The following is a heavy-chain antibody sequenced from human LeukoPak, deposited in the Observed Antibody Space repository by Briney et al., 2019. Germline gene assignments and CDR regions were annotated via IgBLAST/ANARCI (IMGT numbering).Heavy chain of an antibody. CDR1: GGSFSGYY. Sequence: PSETLSLTCAVYGGSFSGYYWSWIRQPPGEGLEWIGEINHSGSTNYNPSLKSRVTILVGKSKNHVSLKLRSVTAADTAVYYCARDGYSGYDFNMDVWGKGTTVTVSS. J-gene: IGHJ6*03. D-gene: IGHD5-12*01. V-gene: IGHV4-34*01. CDR2: INHSGST. CDR3: ARDGYSGYDFNMDV.